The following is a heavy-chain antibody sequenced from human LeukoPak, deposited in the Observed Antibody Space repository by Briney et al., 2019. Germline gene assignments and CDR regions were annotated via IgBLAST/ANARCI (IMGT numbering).Heavy chain of an antibody. Sequence: SQTLSLTCTVSGGSISSGDYYWSWIRQPPGKGLEWIGYIYYSGSTYYNPSLKSRVTISVDTSKNQFSLKLGSVTAADTAVYYCARRYGSGSSLDYWGQGTLVTVSS. J-gene: IGHJ4*02. CDR3: ARRYGSGSSLDY. V-gene: IGHV4-30-4*01. D-gene: IGHD3-10*01. CDR1: GGSISSGDYY. CDR2: IYYSGST.